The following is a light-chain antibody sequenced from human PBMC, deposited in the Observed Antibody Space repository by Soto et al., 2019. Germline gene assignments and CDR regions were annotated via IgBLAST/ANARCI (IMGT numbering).Light chain of an antibody. CDR2: EVS. J-gene: IGLJ2*01. Sequence: QSALTQPASVSGSPGQSITISCTGTSSDIGSYNFVSWYQHHPGKAPKLMISEVSNRPSGVSNRFSGSKSGNTASLTISGLQAADEAHYYCSSYTSNNAYVVFGGGTKLTVL. CDR1: SSDIGSYNF. V-gene: IGLV2-14*01. CDR3: SSYTSNNAYVV.